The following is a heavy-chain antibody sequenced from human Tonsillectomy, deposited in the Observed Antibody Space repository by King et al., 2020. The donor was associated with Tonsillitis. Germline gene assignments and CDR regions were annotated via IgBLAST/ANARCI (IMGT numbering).Heavy chain of an antibody. Sequence: VQLQESGPGLVKPSQTLSLTCSVSGGSISSGGYYWSWIRQHPGKGLELIGYIYYSGSTYYNPSLKSRITISVDTSKNQFSLKLSSVTAADTAVYYCARGRNILIGINWFDPWGQGTLVTVSS. D-gene: IGHD3-9*01. J-gene: IGHJ5*02. CDR2: IYYSGST. CDR3: ARGRNILIGINWFDP. V-gene: IGHV4-31*03. CDR1: GGSISSGGYY.